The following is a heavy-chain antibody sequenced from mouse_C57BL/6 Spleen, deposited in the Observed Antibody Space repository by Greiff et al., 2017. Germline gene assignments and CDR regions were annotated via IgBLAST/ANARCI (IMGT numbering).Heavy chain of an antibody. CDR2: IYPGDGDT. CDR1: GYAFSSYW. Sequence: QVQLQQSGAELVKPGASVKISCKASGYAFSSYWMNWVKQRPGKGLEWIGQIYPGDGDTNYNGKFKGKATLTADKSSSTAYMQLSSLTSEDSAVYFCARFSHYYGSSYWYFDVWGTGTTVTVSS. D-gene: IGHD1-1*01. V-gene: IGHV1-80*01. J-gene: IGHJ1*03. CDR3: ARFSHYYGSSYWYFDV.